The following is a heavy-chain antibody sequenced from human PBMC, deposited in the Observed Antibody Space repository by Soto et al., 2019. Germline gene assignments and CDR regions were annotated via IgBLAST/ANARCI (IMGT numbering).Heavy chain of an antibody. V-gene: IGHV2-5*02. D-gene: IGHD2-15*01. Sequence: QITLKESGPTLVKPTQTVTLTCTFSGFSLTTSGVGVGWIRQPPGKALEWLALIYWDDDKRYSPSLKSRLTITKDTSKNQVVRTMANMDPVDTATGYCAHLVNGLDFCDYWGQGTLVTVSA. J-gene: IGHJ4*02. CDR3: AHLVNGLDFCDY. CDR2: IYWDDDK. CDR1: GFSLTTSGVG.